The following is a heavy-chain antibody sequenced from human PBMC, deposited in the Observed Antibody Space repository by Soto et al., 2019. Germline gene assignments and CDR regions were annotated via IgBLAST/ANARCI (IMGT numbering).Heavy chain of an antibody. Sequence: EVHLEESGGGLVQPGGSLRLSCAASGFTFSSYWMNWVRQAPGKGLEWVANINQDGSDYNHVASVKGRFTISRDNAKDSLSLQMNSLRGEDTAFYYCARDVGPITIFGEALSGYFDFWGQGTLVTVSS. J-gene: IGHJ4*02. CDR3: ARDVGPITIFGEALSGYFDF. D-gene: IGHD3-3*01. V-gene: IGHV3-7*03. CDR2: INQDGSDY. CDR1: GFTFSSYW.